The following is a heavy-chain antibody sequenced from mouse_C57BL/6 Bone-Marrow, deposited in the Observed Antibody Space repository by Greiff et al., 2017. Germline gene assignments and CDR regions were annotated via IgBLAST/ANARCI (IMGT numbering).Heavy chain of an antibody. CDR3: ARRAYWYFDV. CDR2: IYPRSGNT. D-gene: IGHD3-3*01. V-gene: IGHV1-81*01. CDR1: GYTFTSYG. Sequence: QVQLQQPGAELVMPGASVKLSCKASGYTFTSYGISWVKQRTGQGLEWIGEIYPRSGNTYYNEKFKGKATLTADKSSSTAYMELRSLTSEDSAVYFCARRAYWYFDVWGTGTTVTVSS. J-gene: IGHJ1*03.